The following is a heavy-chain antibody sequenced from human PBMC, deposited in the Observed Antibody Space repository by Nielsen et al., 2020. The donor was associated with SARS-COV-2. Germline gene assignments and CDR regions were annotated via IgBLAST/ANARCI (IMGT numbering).Heavy chain of an antibody. CDR3: ARESVSGDWPSFDY. CDR1: GFHFNSYW. Sequence: GESLKISCAASGFHFNSYWMHWVRRGPGRGLVWVSRINNDGSRTSYADSVKGRFTISRDNVKNTVYLQMNSLRAEDTAVYYCARESVSGDWPSFDYWGQGTLVTVSS. CDR2: INNDGSRT. V-gene: IGHV3-74*01. J-gene: IGHJ4*02. D-gene: IGHD2-21*02.